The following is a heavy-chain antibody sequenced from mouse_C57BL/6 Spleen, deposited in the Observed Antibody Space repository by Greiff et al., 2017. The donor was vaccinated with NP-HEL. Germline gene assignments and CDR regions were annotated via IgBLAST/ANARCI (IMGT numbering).Heavy chain of an antibody. Sequence: QVQLQQSDAELVKPGASVKISCKVSGYTLTDHTIHWMKQRPEQGLEWIGYIYPRDGSTKDNEKLKGKATLTADKSSSTAYMQLNSLTSEDSAVYFCASSKVVSRSWYFDYWGQGTTLTVSS. CDR3: ASSKVVSRSWYFDY. D-gene: IGHD1-1*01. V-gene: IGHV1-78*01. CDR2: IYPRDGST. J-gene: IGHJ2*01. CDR1: GYTLTDHT.